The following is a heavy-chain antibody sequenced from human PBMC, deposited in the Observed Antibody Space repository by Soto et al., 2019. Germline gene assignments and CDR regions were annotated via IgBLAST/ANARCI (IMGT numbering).Heavy chain of an antibody. CDR1: GFTFISYG. Sequence: GGSLRLSCAASGFTFISYGMHWVRQATGKGLEWVAVIWYDGSNKYYADSVKGRFTISRDNSKNTLYLQMNSLRAEDTAVYYCARQTLGYCSGGSCYWGFDPWGQGTLVTVSS. CDR2: IWYDGSNK. V-gene: IGHV3-33*01. J-gene: IGHJ5*02. D-gene: IGHD2-15*01. CDR3: ARQTLGYCSGGSCYWGFDP.